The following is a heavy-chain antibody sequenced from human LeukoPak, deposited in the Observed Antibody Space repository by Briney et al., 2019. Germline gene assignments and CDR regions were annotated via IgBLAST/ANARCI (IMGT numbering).Heavy chain of an antibody. Sequence: ASVKVSCKASGYTFTSYGISWVRQAPGQGLEWMGRISAYNGNTNYAQKLQGRVTMTTDTSTSTAYMELRSLRSDDTAVYYCARVDGQYQLLYYYYYMDVWGKGTTVTVSS. CDR2: ISAYNGNT. J-gene: IGHJ6*03. CDR1: GYTFTSYG. CDR3: ARVDGQYQLLYYYYYMDV. V-gene: IGHV1-18*01. D-gene: IGHD2-2*01.